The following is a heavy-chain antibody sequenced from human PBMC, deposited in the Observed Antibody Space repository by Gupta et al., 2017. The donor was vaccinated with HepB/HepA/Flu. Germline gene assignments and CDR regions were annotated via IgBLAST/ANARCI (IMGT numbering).Heavy chain of an antibody. V-gene: IGHV3-43*02. Sequence: EVQWVASGGGGVHCGGSVRLPCAVSGLTFDDSAIHWVRQVSWRGLEWVALINGESRSTFYADSVKGRFTVSRDNSKNCLYLQMNSLRTEDTAWYYCTRETSINLSVPWWANNWFDPWGQGTLVTVSS. CDR1: GLTFDDSA. D-gene: IGHD2-8*02. CDR2: INGESRST. CDR3: TRETSINLSVPWWANNWFDP. J-gene: IGHJ5*02.